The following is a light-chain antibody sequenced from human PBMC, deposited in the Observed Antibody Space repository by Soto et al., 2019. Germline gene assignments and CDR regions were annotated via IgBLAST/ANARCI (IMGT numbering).Light chain of an antibody. Sequence: QSALTQPASVSGSPGQSITISCTGTSSDVGGHNYVSWYQQHPGKAPKLMIYEVNNRPSGVSNRFSGSKSGNTASLTISGLQAEDEANYYCSSHTNNPRLFGGGTKVTVL. CDR3: SSHTNNPRL. CDR1: SSDVGGHNY. J-gene: IGLJ3*02. V-gene: IGLV2-14*01. CDR2: EVN.